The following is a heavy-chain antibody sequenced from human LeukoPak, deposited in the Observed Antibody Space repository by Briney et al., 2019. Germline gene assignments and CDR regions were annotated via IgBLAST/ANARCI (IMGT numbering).Heavy chain of an antibody. V-gene: IGHV1-46*01. CDR1: GYTFTSYY. J-gene: IGHJ4*02. Sequence: ASVKVSCKASGYTFTSYYMHWVRQAPGQGLEWMGIINPSGGSTSYAQKFQGRVTMTTDTSTSTAYMELRSLRSDDTAVYYCARACILTGYCTFDYWGQGTLVTVSS. CDR3: ARACILTGYCTFDY. CDR2: INPSGGST. D-gene: IGHD3-9*01.